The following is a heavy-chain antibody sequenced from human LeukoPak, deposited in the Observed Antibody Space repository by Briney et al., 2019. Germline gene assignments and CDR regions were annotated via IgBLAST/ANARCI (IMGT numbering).Heavy chain of an antibody. CDR3: AREAMYSYGNNFDY. CDR2: INPSGGST. D-gene: IGHD5-18*01. J-gene: IGHJ4*02. Sequence: ASVKVSCKASGYTFTNYALHWVRQAPGQGLEWMGIINPSGGSTSYAQKFQGRVTISIDTSKNQFSLKLSSVTAADTAVYHCAREAMYSYGNNFDYWGQGTLVTVSS. V-gene: IGHV1-46*01. CDR1: GYTFTNYA.